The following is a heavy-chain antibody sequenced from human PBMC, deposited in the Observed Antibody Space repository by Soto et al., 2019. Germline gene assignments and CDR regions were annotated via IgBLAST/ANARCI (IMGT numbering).Heavy chain of an antibody. CDR2: ISGSGGST. CDR1: GFTFSSYA. Sequence: GGSLRLSCAASGFTFSSYAMSWVRQAPGKGLEWVSAISGSGGSTYYADSVKGRFTISRDNSKNTLYLQMNSLRAEDTAVYYCVFRFFSYLGDYWGQGTLVTVSS. J-gene: IGHJ4*02. CDR3: VFRFFSYLGDY. D-gene: IGHD3-16*01. V-gene: IGHV3-23*01.